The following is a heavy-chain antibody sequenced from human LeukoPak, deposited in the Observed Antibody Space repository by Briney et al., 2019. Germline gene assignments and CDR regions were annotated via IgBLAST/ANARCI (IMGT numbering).Heavy chain of an antibody. J-gene: IGHJ4*02. D-gene: IGHD1-26*01. Sequence: GGSLRLSCAASGFTFTSYSLSSVRQAPGKGLEWASATSDRGDYTYYADSVKGRFTISRDNSKNTLYLQMNSLRAEDTALYFCAKKAQYNGNYPLDYWGQGTLVTVSS. CDR2: TSDRGDYT. V-gene: IGHV3-23*01. CDR1: GFTFTSYS. CDR3: AKKAQYNGNYPLDY.